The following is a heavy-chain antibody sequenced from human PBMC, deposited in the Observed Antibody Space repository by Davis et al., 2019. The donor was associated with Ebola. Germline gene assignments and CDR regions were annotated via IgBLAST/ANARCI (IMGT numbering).Heavy chain of an antibody. CDR2: IYTSGST. J-gene: IGHJ5*02. CDR3: ARDSSSWIWFDP. V-gene: IGHV4-4*07. Sequence: PSETLSLTCAVSGYSITSDFHWGWIRQPAGKGLEWIGRIYTSGSTNYNPSLKSRVTMSVDTSKNQFSLKLSSVTAADTAVYYCARDSSSWIWFDPWGQGTLVTVSS. CDR1: GYSITSDFH. D-gene: IGHD6-13*01.